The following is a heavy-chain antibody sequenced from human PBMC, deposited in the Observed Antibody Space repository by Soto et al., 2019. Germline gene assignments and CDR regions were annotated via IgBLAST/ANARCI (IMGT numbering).Heavy chain of an antibody. Sequence: GGSLRLSCAASGFTFSSYSMNWVRQAPGKGLEWVSYISSSSSTIYYADSVKGRFTISRDNAKNSLYLQMNSLRAEDTAVYYCARIEHGDYGERESPYYYYYYMDVWGKGTTVTVSS. CDR2: ISSSSSTI. CDR1: GFTFSSYS. CDR3: ARIEHGDYGERESPYYYYYYMDV. J-gene: IGHJ6*03. V-gene: IGHV3-48*01. D-gene: IGHD4-17*01.